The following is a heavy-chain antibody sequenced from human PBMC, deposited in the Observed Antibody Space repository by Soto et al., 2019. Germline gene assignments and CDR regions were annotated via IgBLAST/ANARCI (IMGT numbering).Heavy chain of an antibody. Sequence: ASVKVSCKASGYTFTSYGISWVRQAPGQGLEWMGWISAYNGNANYAQKLQGRVTMTTDTSTSTAYMELRSLRSDDTAVYYCASTSDFWSGYCYFDLWGRGTLVTVSS. J-gene: IGHJ2*01. V-gene: IGHV1-18*01. D-gene: IGHD3-3*01. CDR3: ASTSDFWSGYCYFDL. CDR1: GYTFTSYG. CDR2: ISAYNGNA.